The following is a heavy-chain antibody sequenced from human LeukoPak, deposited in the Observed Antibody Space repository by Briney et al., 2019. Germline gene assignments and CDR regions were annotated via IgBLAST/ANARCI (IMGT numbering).Heavy chain of an antibody. CDR3: ARDQGAWGYGYNFDY. J-gene: IGHJ4*02. D-gene: IGHD3-16*01. CDR2: ISYDGSDK. CDR1: GFTFSSYA. V-gene: IGHV3-30-3*01. Sequence: GGSLRLSCAASGFTFSSYAMHWVRQAPGKGLEWVAVISYDGSDKYYADSVKGRFTISRDNSKNTLHLQMISLRAEDTAVYYCARDQGAWGYGYNFDYWGQGTLVTVSS.